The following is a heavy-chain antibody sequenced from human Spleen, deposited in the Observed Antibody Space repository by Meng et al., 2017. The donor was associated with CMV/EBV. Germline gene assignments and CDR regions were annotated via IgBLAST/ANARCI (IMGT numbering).Heavy chain of an antibody. CDR1: GGSVSSGSYC. CDR3: ARVYYNFWRGQFYYYAMDV. J-gene: IGHJ6*02. Sequence: GSLRLSCTVSGGSVSSGSYCWSWIRQDPGKGLEWIGYIHYSGRTKYNPSLKSRLTILVDTSNNQFSLTLYSVTAADTALYYCARVYYNFWRGQFYYYAMDVWGQGTTVTVSS. V-gene: IGHV4-61*01. CDR2: IHYSGRT. D-gene: IGHD3-3*01.